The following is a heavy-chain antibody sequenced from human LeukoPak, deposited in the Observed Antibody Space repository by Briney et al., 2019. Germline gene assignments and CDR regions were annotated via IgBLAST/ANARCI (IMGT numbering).Heavy chain of an antibody. D-gene: IGHD3-10*01. J-gene: IGHJ6*03. CDR3: ASRDYYYYYMDV. V-gene: IGHV1-69*13. CDR1: GYTFTSYA. Sequence: SVKVSCKASGYTFTSYAISWVRQAPGQGLEWMGGIIPIFGTANYAQKFQGRVTITADESTSTAYMELSSLRSEDTAVYYCASRDYYYYYMDVWGKGTTVAISS. CDR2: IIPIFGTA.